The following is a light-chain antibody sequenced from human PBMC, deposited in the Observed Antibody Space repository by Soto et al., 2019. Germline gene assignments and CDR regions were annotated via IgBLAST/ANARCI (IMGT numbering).Light chain of an antibody. CDR3: QQYNNWPPVT. CDR2: GAS. Sequence: DIVLTQSPGTLSLSPGDRATLSCRASQSVSSNLAWYQQKPGQAPRLLIYGASTRATGIPARFSGSGSGTEFTLTISSLQSEDFAVYYCQQYNNWPPVTFGQGTKVDIK. CDR1: QSVSSN. V-gene: IGKV3-15*01. J-gene: IGKJ1*01.